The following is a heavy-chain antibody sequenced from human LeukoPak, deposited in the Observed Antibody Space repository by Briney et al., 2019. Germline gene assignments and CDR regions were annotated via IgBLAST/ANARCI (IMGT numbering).Heavy chain of an antibody. D-gene: IGHD1-26*01. CDR1: GYSFTGYY. CDR3: ARAQVGATGFDF. Sequence: ASLKVSCKASGYSFTGYYMHWVRQAPGQGLEWMGWINPSSGGTNYAQKFQGRVTMTRDTSISTAYMELSRLRSDDTAVYYCARAQVGATGFDFWGQGTLVTVSS. V-gene: IGHV1-2*02. CDR2: INPSSGGT. J-gene: IGHJ4*02.